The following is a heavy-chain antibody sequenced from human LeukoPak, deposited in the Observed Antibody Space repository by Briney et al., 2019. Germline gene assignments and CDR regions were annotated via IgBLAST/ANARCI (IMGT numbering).Heavy chain of an antibody. V-gene: IGHV4-59*01. CDR3: AGREIVGPPRYYGMDV. Sequence: SETLSLTCTVSGGSISSYYWSWIRQPPGKGLEWIGYIYYSGSTNYNPSLKSRVTISVDTSKNQFSLKLSSVTAADTAVYYCAGREIVGPPRYYGMDVRGQGTTVTVSS. D-gene: IGHD2-15*01. J-gene: IGHJ6*02. CDR1: GGSISSYY. CDR2: IYYSGST.